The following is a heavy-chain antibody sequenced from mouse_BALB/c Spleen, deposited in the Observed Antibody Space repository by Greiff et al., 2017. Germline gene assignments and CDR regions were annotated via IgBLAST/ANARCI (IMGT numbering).Heavy chain of an antibody. Sequence: EVKVVESGGGLVQPGGSLRLSCATSGFTFTDYYMSWVRQPPGKALEWLGFIRNKANGYTTEYSASVKGRFTISRDNSQSILYLQMNTLRAEDSATYYCARGYNYFDYWGQGTTLTVSS. CDR2: IRNKANGYTT. D-gene: IGHD3-1*01. CDR3: ARGYNYFDY. V-gene: IGHV7-3*02. CDR1: GFTFTDYY. J-gene: IGHJ2*01.